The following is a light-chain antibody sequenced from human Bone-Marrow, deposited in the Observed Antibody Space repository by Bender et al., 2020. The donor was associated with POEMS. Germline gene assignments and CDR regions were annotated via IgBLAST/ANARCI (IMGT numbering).Light chain of an antibody. CDR3: QSYDNRLTGLI. CDR2: QVS. V-gene: IGLV2-8*01. CDR1: SSDIGYYNY. Sequence: QSALTQPPSASGSPGQSVIISCTGTSSDIGYYNYVSWYQQHPGKAPKLMIYQVSDRPSGVPDRFSGSKSGPSASLAITGLRAEDEADYYCQSYDNRLTGLIFGGGTRLTVL. J-gene: IGLJ2*01.